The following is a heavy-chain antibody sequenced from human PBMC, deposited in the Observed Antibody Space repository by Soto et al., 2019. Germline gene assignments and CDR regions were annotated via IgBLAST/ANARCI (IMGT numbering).Heavy chain of an antibody. D-gene: IGHD3-3*01. Sequence: ASVKVSCKTSGYTFNTYGINWVRQAPGQGLELMGWISAYDGKTTYAEKFQGRVTMTTDTSTSTAYMELRSLRSDDTAIYYCARDPHEFWTSYWFDPWGQGTSVTVSS. CDR1: GYTFNTYG. CDR3: ARDPHEFWTSYWFDP. V-gene: IGHV1-18*01. CDR2: ISAYDGKT. J-gene: IGHJ5*02.